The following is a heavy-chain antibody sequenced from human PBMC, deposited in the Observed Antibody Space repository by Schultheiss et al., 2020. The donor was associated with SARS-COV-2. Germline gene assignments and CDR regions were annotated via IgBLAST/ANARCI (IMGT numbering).Heavy chain of an antibody. V-gene: IGHV3-7*01. CDR2: IKQDGSEK. CDR3: AKRGIQLCDY. J-gene: IGHJ4*02. D-gene: IGHD5-18*01. Sequence: GGSLRLSCAAPGFTFSSYWMSWVRQAPGKGLEWVANIKQDGSEKYYVDSVKGRFTISRDNAKNSLYLQMNSLRAEDTAVYYCAKRGIQLCDYWGQGTLVTVSS. CDR1: GFTFSSYW.